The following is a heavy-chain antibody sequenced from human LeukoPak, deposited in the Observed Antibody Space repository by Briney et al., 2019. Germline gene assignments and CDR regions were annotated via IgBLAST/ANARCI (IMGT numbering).Heavy chain of an antibody. Sequence: EPSQTLSLTCTVSGGSISSGGYYWGWIRQPPGKGLEWIGTMYYSGSTYFNPSLKSRVTISLDTSKNQFSLKLSSVTAADTAVYYCAGKYFYGGGSYYTEEYWGQGTLVTVSS. CDR2: MYYSGST. J-gene: IGHJ4*02. CDR1: GGSISSGGYY. V-gene: IGHV4-39*07. CDR3: AGKYFYGGGSYYTEEY. D-gene: IGHD3-10*01.